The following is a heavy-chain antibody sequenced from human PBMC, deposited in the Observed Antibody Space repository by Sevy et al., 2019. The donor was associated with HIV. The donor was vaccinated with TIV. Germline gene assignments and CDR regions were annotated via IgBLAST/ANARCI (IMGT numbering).Heavy chain of an antibody. D-gene: IGHD6-19*01. J-gene: IGHJ4*02. CDR1: GFTFSSYA. CDR2: ISYDGSNK. CDR3: AREYSSGCFDY. V-gene: IGHV3-30-3*01. Sequence: GGSLRLSCAASGFTFSSYAMHWVRQAPGKGLEWVAVISYDGSNKYYADSVKGRFTISRDNSKNTLYLQMNSLRAEDTAVYYCAREYSSGCFDYCGQGTLVTVSS.